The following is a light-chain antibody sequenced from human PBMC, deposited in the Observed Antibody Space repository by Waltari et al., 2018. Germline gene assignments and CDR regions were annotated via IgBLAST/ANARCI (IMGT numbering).Light chain of an antibody. Sequence: EIMLTQSPGTLSLSPGERATLSCKASQSIRTYLAWYQQKPGQAPRLLIYHAASRATGIPDRLSGSGSGTDFSLTISRLEPEDFAVYYCQNYVRLPATFGQGTKVEIK. CDR2: HAA. J-gene: IGKJ1*01. V-gene: IGKV3-20*01. CDR1: QSIRTY. CDR3: QNYVRLPAT.